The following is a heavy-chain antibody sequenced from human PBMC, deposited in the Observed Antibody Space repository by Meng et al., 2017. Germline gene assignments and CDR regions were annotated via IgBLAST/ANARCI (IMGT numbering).Heavy chain of an antibody. Sequence: GKLWRFGAGVRKPGSSGKVSCKASGVTFSSYAISWVRQAPGQGLEWMGGIIPIFGTANCAQKFQGRVTITADESTSTAYMELSSLRSEDTAVYYCARESWFDPWGQGTLVTVSS. CDR1: GVTFSSYA. CDR2: IIPIFGTA. CDR3: ARESWFDP. V-gene: IGHV1-69*01. J-gene: IGHJ5*02.